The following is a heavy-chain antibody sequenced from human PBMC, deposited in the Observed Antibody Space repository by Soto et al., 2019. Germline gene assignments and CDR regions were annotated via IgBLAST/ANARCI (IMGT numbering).Heavy chain of an antibody. D-gene: IGHD3-22*01. Sequence: GEALKISCKGSGYSFTRYWITWVRQMPGKGLEWMGRIDPSDSYTNYSPSFQGHVTISADKSISTAYLQWSSLKASDTAMYYCARVYDGSGYFFPFDYWGQGTLVTVSS. J-gene: IGHJ4*02. CDR2: IDPSDSYT. V-gene: IGHV5-10-1*01. CDR1: GYSFTRYW. CDR3: ARVYDGSGYFFPFDY.